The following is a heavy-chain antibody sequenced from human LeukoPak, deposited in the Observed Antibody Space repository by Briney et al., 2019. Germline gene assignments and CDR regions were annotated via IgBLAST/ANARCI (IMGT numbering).Heavy chain of an antibody. CDR2: ISGSGGST. J-gene: IGHJ4*02. Sequence: GGSLRLSCAASGFTFSSYAMSWVRQAPGKGLEWVSAISGSGGSTYYADSVKGRFTISRDNSKNTLYLQMNSLRAEDTAAYYCARDSSGWYYFDSWGQGTLVTVSS. CDR3: ARDSSGWYYFDS. D-gene: IGHD6-19*01. CDR1: GFTFSSYA. V-gene: IGHV3-23*01.